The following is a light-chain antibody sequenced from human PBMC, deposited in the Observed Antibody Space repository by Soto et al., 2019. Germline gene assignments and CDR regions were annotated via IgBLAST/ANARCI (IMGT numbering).Light chain of an antibody. Sequence: EIVLTQSPGTLSFSPGERATLSCRASQSVSSSYLAWYQQKPGQAPRLLIYGASSRATGIPDRFSGSGSGTDFTLTIIRLEPEDFAVYYCQQRGNWPSFGGGTKVDI. CDR1: QSVSSSY. J-gene: IGKJ4*01. V-gene: IGKV3D-20*02. CDR2: GAS. CDR3: QQRGNWPS.